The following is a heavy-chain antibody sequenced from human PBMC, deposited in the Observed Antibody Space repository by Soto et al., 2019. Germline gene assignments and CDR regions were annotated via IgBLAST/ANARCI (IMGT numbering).Heavy chain of an antibody. Sequence: GASVKVSCKASGYTFTSYGISWVRQAPGQGLEWMGWISAYNGNTNYAQKFQGRVTITRDTSASTAYMELSSLRSEDTAVYYCARDRVLLWFGEPYYFDYWGQGTLVNVSS. CDR3: ARDRVLLWFGEPYYFDY. CDR1: GYTFTSYG. J-gene: IGHJ4*02. CDR2: ISAYNGNT. D-gene: IGHD3-10*01. V-gene: IGHV1-18*01.